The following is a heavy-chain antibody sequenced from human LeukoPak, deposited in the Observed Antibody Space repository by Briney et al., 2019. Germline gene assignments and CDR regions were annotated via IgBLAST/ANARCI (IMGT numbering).Heavy chain of an antibody. CDR1: GFTFSDYC. CDR3: ARYGYYADY. CDR2: ISSSGGTI. D-gene: IGHD1-26*01. J-gene: IGHJ4*02. V-gene: IGHV3-11*04. Sequence: GGSLRLSCAASGFTFSDYCMSWIRQAPGKGLEWVSYISSSGGTIYYADSVKGRFTISRDNAKNSLYLQMNSLRAEDTAVYYCARYGYYADYWGQGTLVTVSS.